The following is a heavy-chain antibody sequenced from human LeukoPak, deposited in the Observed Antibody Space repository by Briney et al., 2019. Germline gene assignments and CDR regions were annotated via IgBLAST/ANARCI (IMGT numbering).Heavy chain of an antibody. CDR2: IIPIFGTA. V-gene: IGHV1-69*13. J-gene: IGHJ4*02. CDR3: ARDTWGYYDSSGYIGCYFDY. Sequence: GASVKVSCKASGGTFSSYAISWVRQAPGQGLEWMGGIIPIFGTADYAQKFQGRVTITADESTSTAYMELSSLRSEDTAVYYCARDTWGYYDSSGYIGCYFDYWGQGTLVTVSS. CDR1: GGTFSSYA. D-gene: IGHD3-22*01.